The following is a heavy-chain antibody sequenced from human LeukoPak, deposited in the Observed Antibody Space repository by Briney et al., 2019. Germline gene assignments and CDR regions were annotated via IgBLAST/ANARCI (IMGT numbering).Heavy chain of an antibody. CDR3: ARDNGGSYVYYYYYMDV. CDR2: IKQDGSEK. CDR1: GFTFSSYW. D-gene: IGHD1-26*01. Sequence: PGGSLRLSCAASGFTFSSYWMSWVRQAPGKGLEWVANIKQDGSEKYYVDSVKGRFTISRDNAKNSLYLQMNSLRAEDTAVYYCARDNGGSYVYYYYYMDVWGKGTTVTVSS. J-gene: IGHJ6*03. V-gene: IGHV3-7*01.